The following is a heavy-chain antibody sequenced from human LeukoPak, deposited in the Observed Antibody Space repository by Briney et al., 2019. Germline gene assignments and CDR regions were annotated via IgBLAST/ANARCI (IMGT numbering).Heavy chain of an antibody. J-gene: IGHJ4*02. CDR2: ISAYNGNT. Sequence: ASVKVSCKASGYTFTSYGISWVRQAPGQGLEWMGWISAYNGNTNYAQKLLGRVTMTTDTSTSTAYMELRSLRSDDTAVYYCARDGEGDYYDSSGYPRYWGQGTLVTVSS. V-gene: IGHV1-18*01. D-gene: IGHD3-22*01. CDR1: GYTFTSYG. CDR3: ARDGEGDYYDSSGYPRY.